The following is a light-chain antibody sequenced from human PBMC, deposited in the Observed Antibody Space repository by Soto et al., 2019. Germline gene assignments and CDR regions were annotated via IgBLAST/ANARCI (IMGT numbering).Light chain of an antibody. CDR1: QGISSY. CDR3: QQVDSYPRT. CDR2: AAS. Sequence: VIWMTQSPSLLSASTGDRVTISCRMSQGISSYLAWYQQKPGKAPKLLIYAASTLQTGVPSRFSGSGPGTDFSLTISSLHPEDVATYYCQQVDSYPRTFGQGTKVDIK. J-gene: IGKJ1*01. V-gene: IGKV1D-8*01.